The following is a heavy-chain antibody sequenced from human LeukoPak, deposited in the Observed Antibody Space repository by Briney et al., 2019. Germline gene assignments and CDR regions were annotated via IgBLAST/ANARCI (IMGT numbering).Heavy chain of an antibody. CDR3: ATNPLEMATITQFDY. V-gene: IGHV1-24*01. J-gene: IGHJ4*02. CDR1: GYTLTELS. CDR2: FDPEDGET. D-gene: IGHD5-24*01. Sequence: SVKVSCKVSGYTLTELSMHWVRQAPGKGLEWMGGFDPEDGETIYAQKFQGRVTMTEDTSTDTAYMELSSLRSEDTAVYYCATNPLEMATITQFDYWGQGTLVTVSS.